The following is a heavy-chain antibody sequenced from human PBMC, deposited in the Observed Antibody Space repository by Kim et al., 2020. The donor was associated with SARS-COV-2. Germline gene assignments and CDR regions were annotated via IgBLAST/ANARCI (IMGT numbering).Heavy chain of an antibody. J-gene: IGHJ4*02. CDR2: IYYSGST. CDR3: ARGGNWSGFEY. V-gene: IGHV4-31*03. D-gene: IGHD1-1*01. Sequence: SETLSLTCTVSGGSITSGSYYWSWIRQHPGKGLEWIGYIYYSGSTYYTPSLKSRVSISLDTSNNQFSLKLTSVTAADTAAYYCARGGNWSGFEYWGQGTL. CDR1: GGSITSGSYY.